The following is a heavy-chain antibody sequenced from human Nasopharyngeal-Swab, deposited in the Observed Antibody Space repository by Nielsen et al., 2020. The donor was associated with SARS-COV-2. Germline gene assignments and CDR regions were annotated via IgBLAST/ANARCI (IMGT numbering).Heavy chain of an antibody. D-gene: IGHD5-18*01. CDR3: ARDARSYGFDY. CDR1: GFTFSSYG. J-gene: IGHJ4*02. V-gene: IGHV3-33*01. CDR2: IWYDGSNK. Sequence: GESLKISCAASGFTFSSYGMHWVRQAPGKGLEWVAVIWYDGSNKYYADSVKGRFTISRDNSKNTLYLQMNSLRAEDTAVYYCARDARSYGFDYWGQGTLVTVSS.